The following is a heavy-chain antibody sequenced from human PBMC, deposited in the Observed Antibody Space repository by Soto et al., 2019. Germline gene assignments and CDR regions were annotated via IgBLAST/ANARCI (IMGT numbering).Heavy chain of an antibody. CDR2: INHSGST. CDR3: ARAYDYVWGSYRYTQTPLFDY. CDR1: GGSFSGYY. J-gene: IGHJ4*02. Sequence: SETLSLTCAVYGGSFSGYYWSWIRQPPGKGLEWIGEINHSGSTNYNPSLKSRVTISVDTSKNQFSLKLSSVTAADTAVYYCARAYDYVWGSYRYTQTPLFDYWGQGTLVTVSS. D-gene: IGHD3-16*02. V-gene: IGHV4-34*01.